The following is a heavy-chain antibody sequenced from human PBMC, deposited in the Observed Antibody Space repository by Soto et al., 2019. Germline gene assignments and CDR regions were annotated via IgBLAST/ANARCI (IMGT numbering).Heavy chain of an antibody. CDR1: GWSFSGYY. D-gene: IGHD5-18*01. J-gene: IGHJ4*02. CDR3: ARGLGYSYGSSPFDY. Sequence: PSETLTLTCTDYGWSFSGYYWSWIRQPPGKGLEWIGEINHSGSTNYNPSLKSRVTISVDTSKNQFSLKLSSVTAADTAVYYCARGLGYSYGSSPFDYWGQGTLVTVSS. CDR2: INHSGST. V-gene: IGHV4-34*01.